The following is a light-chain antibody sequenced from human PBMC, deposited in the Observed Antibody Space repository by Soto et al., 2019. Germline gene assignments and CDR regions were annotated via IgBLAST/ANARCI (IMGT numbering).Light chain of an antibody. Sequence: DIQMTQSPSSLSASVGDRVTITCQASQGISKFLNWYQQKPGKAPKLLIYKASSLESGVPSRFSGSGSGTEFTLTISSLQPDDFATYYCQQYNSYPLTFGGGTKVDIK. V-gene: IGKV1-5*03. CDR2: KAS. CDR1: QGISKF. CDR3: QQYNSYPLT. J-gene: IGKJ4*01.